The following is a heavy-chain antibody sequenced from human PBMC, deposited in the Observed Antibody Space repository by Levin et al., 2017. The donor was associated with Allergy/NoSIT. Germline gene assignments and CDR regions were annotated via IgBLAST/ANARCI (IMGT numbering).Heavy chain of an antibody. J-gene: IGHJ4*02. CDR1: GGSISSSNW. CDR3: ASLTYGDYVSGFDY. CDR2: IYHSGST. V-gene: IGHV4-4*02. Sequence: GSLRLSCAVSGGSISSSNWWSWVRQPPGKGLEWIGEIYHSGSTNYNPSLKSRVTISVDKSKNQFSLKLSSVTAADTAVYYCASLTYGDYVSGFDYWGQGTLVTVSS. D-gene: IGHD4-17*01.